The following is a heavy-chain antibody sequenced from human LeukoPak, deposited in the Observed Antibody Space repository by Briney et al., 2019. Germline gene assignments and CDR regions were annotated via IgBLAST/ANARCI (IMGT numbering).Heavy chain of an antibody. CDR2: IYHSGST. CDR3: ARRSSSFLHRLDY. CDR1: GGSISSGGYY. J-gene: IGHJ4*02. V-gene: IGHV4-30-2*01. D-gene: IGHD6-6*01. Sequence: PSQTLSLTCTVSGGSISSGGYYWSWIRQPPGKGMEWIGYIYHSGSTNYNPSLKSRVTISVDTSKNQFSLKLSSVTAADTAVYYCARRSSSFLHRLDYWGQGTLVTVSS.